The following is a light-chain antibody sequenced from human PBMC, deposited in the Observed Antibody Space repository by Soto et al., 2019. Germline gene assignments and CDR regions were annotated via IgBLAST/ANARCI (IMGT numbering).Light chain of an antibody. CDR2: TGA. V-gene: IGKV1-12*01. CDR3: QQTNSLPVT. J-gene: IGKJ3*01. CDR1: QAISRW. Sequence: DIQMTHSPSSVSASVGDRVTITCRASQAISRWVAWYQQKPGKAPKLLIYTGATLQSGVPSRFSGSGSGTDFTLTIRSLQPDDFATYYCQQTNSLPVTFGPGTKVDIK.